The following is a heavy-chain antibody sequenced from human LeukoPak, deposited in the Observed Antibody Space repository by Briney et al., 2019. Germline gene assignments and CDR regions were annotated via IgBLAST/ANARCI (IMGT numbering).Heavy chain of an antibody. V-gene: IGHV1-8*01. CDR1: GYSFNIYE. Sequence: ASVKVSCKTSGYSFNIYEINWVRQATGQGLEWMGWVNPNSGDTDYAQKFQGRLTMTRNTSISTAYTELSGLRPEDTAVYYCSRGPRFDPWGQGTQVTVSS. CDR3: SRGPRFDP. J-gene: IGHJ5*02. CDR2: VNPNSGDT.